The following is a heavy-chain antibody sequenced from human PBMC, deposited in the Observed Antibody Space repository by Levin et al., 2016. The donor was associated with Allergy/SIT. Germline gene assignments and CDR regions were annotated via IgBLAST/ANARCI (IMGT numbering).Heavy chain of an antibody. J-gene: IGHJ4*02. CDR1: GYTFTSYY. V-gene: IGHV1-46*01. D-gene: IGHD2-21*01. CDR3: ARDEGGGERF. CDR2: INPSGGST. Sequence: ASVKVSCKASGYTFTSYYMHWVRQAPGQGLEWMGIINPSGGSTSYAQKFQGRVTMTRDTSTSTVYMELRSLTSDDTALYYCARDEGGGERFWGQGTLVTVSS.